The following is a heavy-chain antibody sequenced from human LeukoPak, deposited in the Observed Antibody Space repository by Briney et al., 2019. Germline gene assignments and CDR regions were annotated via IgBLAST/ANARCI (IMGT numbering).Heavy chain of an antibody. CDR3: TSDRVLYGLDV. CDR2: IKSDGSET. V-gene: IGHV3-74*01. Sequence: PTGGSLRLSCAASGFTFSNYWMHRVRQGPGKGLMWVSRIKSDGSETSSAESLEGRFTISRDNARNMLYLQMNSLRPEDTAIYYCTSDRVLYGLDVWGQGTTVTVSS. CDR1: GFTFSNYW. J-gene: IGHJ6*02.